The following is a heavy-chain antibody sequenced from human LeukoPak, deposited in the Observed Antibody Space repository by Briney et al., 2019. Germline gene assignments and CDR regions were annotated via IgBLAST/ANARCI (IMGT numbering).Heavy chain of an antibody. J-gene: IGHJ4*02. Sequence: PGGSLRLSCAASGFTVSSNYMSWVRQAPGKGLEWVSIIYSGGSTYYADSVKGRFTISRGNSKNTLYLQMNSLRAEDTAVYFCVRVGYSYGYGDWNHFDYWGQGTLVTVSS. CDR1: GFTVSSNY. D-gene: IGHD5-18*01. CDR2: IYSGGST. CDR3: VRVGYSYGYGDWNHFDY. V-gene: IGHV3-66*02.